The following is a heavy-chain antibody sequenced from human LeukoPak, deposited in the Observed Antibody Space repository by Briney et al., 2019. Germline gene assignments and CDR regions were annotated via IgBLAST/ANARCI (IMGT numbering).Heavy chain of an antibody. Sequence: ASETLSLTCTVSGGSISSSSYYWGWIRQPPGKVLEWIGSIYYSGSTYYNPSLKSRVTISVDTSKNQFSLKLSSVTAADTAVYYCARLQSSGLVWSVYWGQGTLVTVSS. J-gene: IGHJ4*02. D-gene: IGHD3-16*01. V-gene: IGHV4-39*01. CDR1: GGSISSSSYY. CDR3: ARLQSSGLVWSVY. CDR2: IYYSGST.